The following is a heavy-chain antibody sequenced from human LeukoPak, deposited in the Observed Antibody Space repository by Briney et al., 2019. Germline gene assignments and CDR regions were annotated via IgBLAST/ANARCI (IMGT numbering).Heavy chain of an antibody. CDR2: INPSGGST. CDR3: GRGGWIQLWPGDY. CDR1: GCTFTSYY. J-gene: IGHJ4*02. Sequence: ASVKVSCKASGCTFTSYYIHWVRQAPGQGLEWMGIINPSGGSTSYAQKFQGRVTMTRDTSTSTVYMELSSLRSEDTAVYYCGRGGWIQLWPGDYWGQGTLVTVSS. V-gene: IGHV1-46*01. D-gene: IGHD5-18*01.